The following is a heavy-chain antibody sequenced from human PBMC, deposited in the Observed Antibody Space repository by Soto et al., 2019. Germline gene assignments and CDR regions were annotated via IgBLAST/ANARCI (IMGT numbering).Heavy chain of an antibody. J-gene: IGHJ4*02. CDR2: IYYDGST. CDR3: AGGSYYREDY. D-gene: IGHD1-26*01. V-gene: IGHV4-39*01. Sequence: SETLSLTCNVSGGPISIRSNYWCWIRHPPGKRLDGIATIYYDGSTNYNPSLKSRVTISVDTSKNQFSLKLSSVTAADTAVYYRAGGSYYREDYWGQGTLVTVSS. CDR1: GGPISIRSNY.